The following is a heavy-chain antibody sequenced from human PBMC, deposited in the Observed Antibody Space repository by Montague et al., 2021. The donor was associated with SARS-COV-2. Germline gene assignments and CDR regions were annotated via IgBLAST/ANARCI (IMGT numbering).Heavy chain of an antibody. D-gene: IGHD5-18*01. CDR3: ARDSVAMVYGTRYYFDY. V-gene: IGHV3-33*01. CDR2: IWYDGSNK. Sequence: SLRLSCAVSGFTFSSYGMHWVRQAPGKGPEWVAVIWYDGSNKYYADSVKGRFTISRDNSKNTLYLQMNSLRAEDTAVYYCARDSVAMVYGTRYYFDYWGQGTLVTVSS. J-gene: IGHJ4*02. CDR1: GFTFSSYG.